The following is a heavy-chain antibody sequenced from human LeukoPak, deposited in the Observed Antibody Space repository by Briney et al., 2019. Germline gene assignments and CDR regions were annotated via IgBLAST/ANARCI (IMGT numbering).Heavy chain of an antibody. J-gene: IGHJ4*02. Sequence: GGSLRLSCAASGFSFSSYAIHWVRQAPGKGLEWVAAISYDGSKKYYADSVKGRFTISRDNSKNTLYLQMDSLRSEDTAVYYCARPQAYYFDYWGQRTLVTVSS. V-gene: IGHV3-30*01. CDR2: ISYDGSKK. CDR1: GFSFSSYA. CDR3: ARPQAYYFDY.